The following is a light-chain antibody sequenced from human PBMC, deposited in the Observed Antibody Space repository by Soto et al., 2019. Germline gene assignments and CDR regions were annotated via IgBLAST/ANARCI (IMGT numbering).Light chain of an antibody. CDR2: GAS. Sequence: EIVLTQSPATLSVSPGEGATLSCGASQSVSSKLAWYQQKPGQAPRLPIYGASTRATGIPARFSGSGSGTEFTLIISSLQSEDSAVYYCQQYNSWLWTFGQGTKVDIK. J-gene: IGKJ1*01. CDR3: QQYNSWLWT. CDR1: QSVSSK. V-gene: IGKV3-15*01.